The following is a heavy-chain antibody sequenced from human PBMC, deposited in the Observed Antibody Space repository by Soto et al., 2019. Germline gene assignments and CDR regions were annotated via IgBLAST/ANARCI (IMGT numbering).Heavy chain of an antibody. CDR1: GGTFSSSA. Sequence: GASVKVSCKASGGTFSSSAISWVRQAPGQGLEWMGGIIPIFGTANYAQKFQGRVTITADESTSTAYMELSSLRSEDTAVYYCARVATVTTCGTGPYYFGMDVWGQGTTVTVSS. CDR2: IIPIFGTA. CDR3: ARVATVTTCGTGPYYFGMDV. D-gene: IGHD4-17*01. J-gene: IGHJ6*02. V-gene: IGHV1-69*13.